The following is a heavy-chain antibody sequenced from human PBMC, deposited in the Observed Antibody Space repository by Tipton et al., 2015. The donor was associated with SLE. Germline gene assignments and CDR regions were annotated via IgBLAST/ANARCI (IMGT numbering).Heavy chain of an antibody. D-gene: IGHD3-22*01. V-gene: IGHV4-31*03. Sequence: TLSLTCTVSGGSISSGGYYLSWVRQHAGKGLGGVGDIYYSGTTYYNPSLKSRVTVSVDTSKTQISLNLSSVTAADTAVYYCARDRHYDPFAFDTWGRGTMVAVSS. CDR1: GGSISSGGYY. CDR2: IYYSGTT. J-gene: IGHJ3*02. CDR3: ARDRHYDPFAFDT.